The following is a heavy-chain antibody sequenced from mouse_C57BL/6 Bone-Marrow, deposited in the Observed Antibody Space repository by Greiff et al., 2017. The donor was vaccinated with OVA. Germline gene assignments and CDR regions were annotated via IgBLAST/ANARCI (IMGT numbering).Heavy chain of an antibody. CDR2: INPSNGGT. J-gene: IGHJ1*03. D-gene: IGHD2-2*01. V-gene: IGHV1-53*01. CDR1: GYTFTSYW. CDR3: ARGLPCYWYFDV. Sequence: QVQLQQPGTELVKPGASVKLSCKASGYTFTSYWMHWVKQRPGQGLEWIGNINPSNGGTNYNEKFKCKATLTVDKSSSTAYMQLSILTSEDSAVYYCARGLPCYWYFDVWGTGTTVTVSS.